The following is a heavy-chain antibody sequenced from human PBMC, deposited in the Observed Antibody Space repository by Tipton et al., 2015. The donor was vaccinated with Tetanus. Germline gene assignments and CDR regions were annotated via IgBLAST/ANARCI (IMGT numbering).Heavy chain of an antibody. CDR2: ISGSRLTP. CDR3: AKEALGVLNL. CDR1: GFTFKSYT. J-gene: IGHJ6*04. V-gene: IGHV3-23*01. Sequence: SLRLSCAASGFTFKSYTMNWVRQAPGNGLEWVAAISGSRLTPYYADSVKGRFTISRDNSKNTLSLQLSSLRADDTAIYYCAKEALGVLNLWGKGTTVIVSS. D-gene: IGHD1-14*01.